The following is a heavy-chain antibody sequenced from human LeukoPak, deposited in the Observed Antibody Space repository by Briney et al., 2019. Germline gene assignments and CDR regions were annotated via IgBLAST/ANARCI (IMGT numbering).Heavy chain of an antibody. CDR2: IYHSGST. CDR1: GYSISSGYY. J-gene: IGHJ4*02. V-gene: IGHV4-38-2*02. Sequence: SETLSLTCAVSGYSISSGYYWGWIRQPPGKGLEWIGSIYHSGSTYYNPSLKSRVTISVDTSKNQFSLKLSSVTAADTAVYYCAREGSNYDFWSGYYNFDYWGQGTLVTVSS. CDR3: AREGSNYDFWSGYYNFDY. D-gene: IGHD3-3*01.